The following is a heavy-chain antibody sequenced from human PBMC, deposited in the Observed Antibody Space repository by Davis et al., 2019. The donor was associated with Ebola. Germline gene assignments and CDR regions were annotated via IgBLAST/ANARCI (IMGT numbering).Heavy chain of an antibody. CDR3: ASLSGDYRAYNWFDP. Sequence: MPSETLSLTCTVSGGSISSYYWSWIRQPPGKGLEWIGYLYYSGSTNYNPSLKSRVTISVDTSKNQFSLKLSSVTAADTAVYYCASLSGDYRAYNWFDPWGQGTLVTVSS. CDR2: LYYSGST. V-gene: IGHV4-59*01. D-gene: IGHD5-12*01. CDR1: GGSISSYY. J-gene: IGHJ5*02.